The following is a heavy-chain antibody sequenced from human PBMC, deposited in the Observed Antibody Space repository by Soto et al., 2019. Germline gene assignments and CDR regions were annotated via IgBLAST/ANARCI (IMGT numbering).Heavy chain of an antibody. V-gene: IGHV4-59*12. CDR3: YGSGRT. D-gene: IGHD1-26*01. J-gene: IGHJ5*02. CDR2: IYHSGST. CDR1: GGSFSSYF. Sequence: HVQLQESGPGLVKPSETLSLTCSVSGGSFSSYFWGWIRQPPGKGLEWIGHIYHSGSTNYNSPPTGRTTISVDTSKKQFSLKLTSVAAADTAVYYCYGSGRTWGEGTLVIVSS.